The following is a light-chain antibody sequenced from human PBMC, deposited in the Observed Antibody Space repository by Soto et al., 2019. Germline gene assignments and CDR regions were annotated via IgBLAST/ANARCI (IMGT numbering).Light chain of an antibody. CDR3: QQYGDSMGT. J-gene: IGKJ2*01. V-gene: IGKV3-15*01. Sequence: EVVMTQSPATLSVSPGERATLSCRASQSVSSNLAWYQQKPGQAPRLLIFGASNRATGIPDRFSGSGSGTDFTLTISRLEPEDSAVYYCQQYGDSMGTFGQGTKLDIK. CDR2: GAS. CDR1: QSVSSN.